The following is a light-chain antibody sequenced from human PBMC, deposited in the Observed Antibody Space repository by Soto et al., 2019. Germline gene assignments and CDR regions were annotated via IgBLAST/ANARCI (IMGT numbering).Light chain of an antibody. J-gene: IGKJ4*01. V-gene: IGKV3D-15*01. Sequence: EIVMTQSPGTLSVSTGQGATLSCRASHSVDSNLAWYQQKPGQAPRLLIFGASTRPTGIPDRFSGSGSGTEFTLTISSLQSEDFAVYYCQQYDKLPLTFGGGTKVDIK. CDR1: HSVDSN. CDR2: GAS. CDR3: QQYDKLPLT.